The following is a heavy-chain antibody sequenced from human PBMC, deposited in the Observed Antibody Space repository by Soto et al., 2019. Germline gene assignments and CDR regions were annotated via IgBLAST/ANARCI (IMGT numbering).Heavy chain of an antibody. J-gene: IGHJ3*02. CDR1: GYTFTSYG. CDR2: ISAYNGNT. V-gene: IGHV1-18*01. D-gene: IGHD3-3*01. Sequence: ASVKVSCKASGYTFTSYGISWVRQAPGQGLEWMGWISAYNGNTNYAQKLQGRVTMTTGTSTSTAYMELRSLRSDDTAVYYCARIVTRITIFGVVIIGAFDIWGQGTMVTVSS. CDR3: ARIVTRITIFGVVIIGAFDI.